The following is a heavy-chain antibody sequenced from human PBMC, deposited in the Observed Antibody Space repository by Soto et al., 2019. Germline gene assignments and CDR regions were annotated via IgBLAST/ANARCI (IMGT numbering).Heavy chain of an antibody. CDR2: IYYSGST. J-gene: IGHJ4*02. CDR3: ARAYQPPAYYFDY. CDR1: GGSISSGVYY. Sequence: SETLSLTCTVSGGSISSGVYYWSWIRQHPGKGLEWIGYIYYSGSTYYNPSLKSRVTISVDTSKNQFSLKLSSVTAADTAVYYCARAYQPPAYYFDYWGQGTLVTVSS. V-gene: IGHV4-31*03. D-gene: IGHD2-2*01.